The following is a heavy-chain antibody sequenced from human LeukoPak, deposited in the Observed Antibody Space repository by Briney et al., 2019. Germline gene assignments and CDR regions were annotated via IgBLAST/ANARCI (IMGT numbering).Heavy chain of an antibody. V-gene: IGHV4-59*01. J-gene: IGHJ4*02. CDR2: IYYSGST. Sequence: SETLSLTCTVSGGPISSYYWSWIRQPPGKGLEWIGYIYYSGSTNYNPSLKSRVTISVDTSKNQFSLKLSSVIAADTAVYYCARESGYDRDFDYWGQGTLVTVSS. CDR3: ARESGYDRDFDY. CDR1: GGPISSYY. D-gene: IGHD5-12*01.